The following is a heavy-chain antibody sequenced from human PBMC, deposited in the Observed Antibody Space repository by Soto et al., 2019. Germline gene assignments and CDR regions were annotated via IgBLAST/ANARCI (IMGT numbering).Heavy chain of an antibody. J-gene: IGHJ5*02. V-gene: IGHV1-18*04. Sequence: VEVSCKDSGYAIASYGSSWVRPAPGQGLEWMGWISAYNGNTNYAQKRQGRVTMTTDTSTSTAYMELRSLGSDDTAVYYCARGPPRASLPCFAPWRQRTLVPVVS. D-gene: IGHD1-26*01. CDR3: ARGPPRASLPCFAP. CDR1: GYAIASYG. CDR2: ISAYNGNT.